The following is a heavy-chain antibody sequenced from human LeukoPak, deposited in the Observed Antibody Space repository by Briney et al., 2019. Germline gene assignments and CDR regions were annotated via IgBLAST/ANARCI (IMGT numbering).Heavy chain of an antibody. D-gene: IGHD6-19*01. CDR3: AKDEVGSSGWCFDY. V-gene: IGHV3-30*18. Sequence: GRSLRLSCAASGLTFSSYGMHWVRQAPGKGLEWVAVISYDGSNKYYADSVKGRFTISRDNSKNTLYLQMNSLRAEDTAVYYCAKDEVGSSGWCFDYWGQGTLVTVSS. CDR1: GLTFSSYG. CDR2: ISYDGSNK. J-gene: IGHJ4*02.